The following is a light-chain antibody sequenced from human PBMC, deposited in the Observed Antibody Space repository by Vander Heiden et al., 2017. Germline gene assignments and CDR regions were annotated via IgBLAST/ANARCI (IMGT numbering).Light chain of an antibody. Sequence: SYELTQPPSVSVSPGQTASITCSGDKLGDKYACWYQQKPGQSPVLGIYQDSKRPSGIPERCSGSNSGNTATLTISGTQAMDEADYYCQAWDSSTASVFGGGTKLTVL. V-gene: IGLV3-1*01. CDR3: QAWDSSTASV. CDR1: KLGDKY. CDR2: QDS. J-gene: IGLJ2*01.